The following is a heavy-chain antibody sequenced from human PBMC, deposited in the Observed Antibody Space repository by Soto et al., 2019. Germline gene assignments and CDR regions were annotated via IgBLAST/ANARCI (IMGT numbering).Heavy chain of an antibody. CDR3: TSTRGTPDV. J-gene: IGHJ6*02. D-gene: IGHD3-16*01. CDR2: IRSKTDGGTT. CDR1: RFTFSNAW. Sequence: SCAASRFTFSNAWMSWVRQAPGKGLEWVGRIRSKTDGGTTDYAAPVKGRFTISRDDSTNTLFLQMNSLKTEDTAVYYCTSTRGTPDVWGQGTTVTVSS. V-gene: IGHV3-15*01.